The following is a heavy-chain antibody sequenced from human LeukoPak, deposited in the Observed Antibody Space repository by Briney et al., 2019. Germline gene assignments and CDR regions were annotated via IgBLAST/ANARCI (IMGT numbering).Heavy chain of an antibody. V-gene: IGHV3-48*04. CDR1: GFTFSSYA. CDR2: ISSSGSTI. J-gene: IGHJ4*02. CDR3: ARVPVVTSEYDY. Sequence: GGSLRLSCAASGFTFSSYAMGWVRQAPGKGLEWVSYISSSGSTIYYADSVKGRFTISRDNAKNSLYLQMNSLRAEDTAVYYCARVPVVTSEYDYWGQGTLVTVPS. D-gene: IGHD2-21*02.